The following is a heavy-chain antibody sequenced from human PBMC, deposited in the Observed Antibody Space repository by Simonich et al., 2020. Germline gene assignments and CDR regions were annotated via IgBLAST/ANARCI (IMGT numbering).Heavy chain of an antibody. CDR1: GFTFSIYS. V-gene: IGHV3-21*01. J-gene: IGHJ4*02. Sequence: EVQLVESGGGLVKPGGSLRLSCAASGFTFSIYSMNWVRQAPGKGLEWVSSISSSSSYIYYADSVKGRFTISRDNAKNSLYLQMNSLRAEDTAVYYCARDVDTAMVFDYWGQGTLVTVSS. CDR2: ISSSSSYI. D-gene: IGHD5-18*01. CDR3: ARDVDTAMVFDY.